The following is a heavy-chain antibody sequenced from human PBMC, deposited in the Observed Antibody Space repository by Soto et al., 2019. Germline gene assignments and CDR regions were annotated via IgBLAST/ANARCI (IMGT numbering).Heavy chain of an antibody. D-gene: IGHD3-3*01. CDR2: ISGSGGST. CDR1: GFTFSSYA. V-gene: IGHV3-23*01. CDR3: ASGYYTQYYYYGMDV. J-gene: IGHJ6*02. Sequence: LRLSCAASGFTFSSYAMSWVRQAPGKGLEWVSAISGSGGSTYYADSVKGRFTISRDNSKNTLYLQMNSLRAEDTAVYYCASGYYTQYYYYGMDVWGQGTTVTVSS.